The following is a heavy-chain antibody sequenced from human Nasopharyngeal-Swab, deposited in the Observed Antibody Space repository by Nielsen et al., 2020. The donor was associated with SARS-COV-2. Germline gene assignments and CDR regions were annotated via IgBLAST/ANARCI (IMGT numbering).Heavy chain of an antibody. CDR1: GFTFSSYW. CDR2: IKQDGSEK. Sequence: GESLKISCAASGFTFSSYWMSWVRQAPGKGLEWVANIKQDGSEKYYVDSVKGRFTISRDNAKNSLYLQMNSLRAEDTAVYYCARRARSGYHRFDYWGQGTLVTVSS. J-gene: IGHJ4*02. D-gene: IGHD3-22*01. V-gene: IGHV3-7*03. CDR3: ARRARSGYHRFDY.